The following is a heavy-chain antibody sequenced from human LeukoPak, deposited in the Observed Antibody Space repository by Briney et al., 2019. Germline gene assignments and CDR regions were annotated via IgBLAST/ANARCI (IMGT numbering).Heavy chain of an antibody. D-gene: IGHD2/OR15-2a*01. CDR3: ARPQFLGLKNLSCFDP. J-gene: IGHJ5*02. Sequence: GASVKVSCKASGGTFSSYAISWVRQAPGQGLEWMGGIIPIFGTANYAQKFQGRVTITTDESTSTAYVELSSLRSEDTAVYYCARPQFLGLKNLSCFDPWGKETRVTVPS. CDR2: IIPIFGTA. V-gene: IGHV1-69*05. CDR1: GGTFSSYA.